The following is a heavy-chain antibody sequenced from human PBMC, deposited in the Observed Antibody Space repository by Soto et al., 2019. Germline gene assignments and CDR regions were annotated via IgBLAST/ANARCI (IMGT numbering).Heavy chain of an antibody. Sequence: ASVKVSCKASGYTFTGYYMHWVRQAPGQGLEWMGWINPNSGGTNYAQKFQGWVTMTRDTSISTAYMELSRLRSDDTAVYYCAATYSSGWYYYYGMDVWGQGTTVTVSS. CDR2: INPNSGGT. D-gene: IGHD6-19*01. J-gene: IGHJ6*02. CDR3: AATYSSGWYYYYGMDV. V-gene: IGHV1-2*04. CDR1: GYTFTGYY.